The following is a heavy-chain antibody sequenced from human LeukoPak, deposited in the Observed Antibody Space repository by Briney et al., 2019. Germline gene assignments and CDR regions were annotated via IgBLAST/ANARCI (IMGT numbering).Heavy chain of an antibody. J-gene: IGHJ5*02. D-gene: IGHD3-3*02. CDR3: AKEKTSTFNWFDP. V-gene: IGHV3-23*01. CDR2: ISGSGSTT. CDR1: GFTYSNYA. Sequence: GGSLRLSCAASGFTYSNYAMTWVRQAPGKGLEWVSTISGSGSTTYSADSVKGRFIISRDNSKNTLYLQMNSLRVEDTAVYYCAKEKTSTFNWFDPWGQGTLVTVSS.